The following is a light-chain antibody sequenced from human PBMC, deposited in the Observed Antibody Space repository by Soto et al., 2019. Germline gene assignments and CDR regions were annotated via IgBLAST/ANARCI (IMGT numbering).Light chain of an antibody. CDR3: QQYNSYSLS. Sequence: DIQMTQSPSTLSASVGDRVTITCRASQSIISWLAWYQQKPGKALKPMLYDASSWESGVPPRFSNSGAGTEDARTISSRQPDDFVTYYCQQYNSYSLSCGGGTRVEIK. J-gene: IGKJ4*02. CDR1: QSIISW. CDR2: DAS. V-gene: IGKV1-5*01.